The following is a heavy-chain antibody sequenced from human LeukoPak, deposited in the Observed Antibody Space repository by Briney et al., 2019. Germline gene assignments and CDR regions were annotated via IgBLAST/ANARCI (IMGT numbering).Heavy chain of an antibody. Sequence: PGGSLRLSCAASGFTVSSHYMSWVRQAPGKGLEWVSVIYSGAGTSYADSVQGRFTISRDNSKNTLYLQMNSLGVEDTAVYYCARDRGFSSSWRLFVYWGQGTLVTVSS. D-gene: IGHD6-13*01. J-gene: IGHJ4*02. CDR1: GFTVSSHY. CDR2: IYSGAGT. CDR3: ARDRGFSSSWRLFVY. V-gene: IGHV3-66*02.